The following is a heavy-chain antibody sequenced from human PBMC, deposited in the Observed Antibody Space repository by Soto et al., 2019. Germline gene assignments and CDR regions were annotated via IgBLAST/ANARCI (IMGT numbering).Heavy chain of an antibody. V-gene: IGHV4-4*02. Sequence: PSETLSLTCGVSGGSVISSSWWTWLRQSPGKGLGWIGEIYHAGSPNYNPSFQSRVIISLDKSKNNFSLRLTSVTAADAAIYYCARGSSFRGDFDIWGQGTTVTVSS. CDR3: ARGSSFRGDFDI. CDR1: GGSVISSSW. J-gene: IGHJ3*02. CDR2: IYHAGSP. D-gene: IGHD2-21*01.